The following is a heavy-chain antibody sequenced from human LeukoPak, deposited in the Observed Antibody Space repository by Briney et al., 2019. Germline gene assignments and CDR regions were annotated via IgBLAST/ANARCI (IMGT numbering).Heavy chain of an antibody. CDR2: VYYGGNT. CDR3: ARELFCDI. CDR1: GGSISSTSYY. J-gene: IGHJ3*02. D-gene: IGHD3-9*01. Sequence: PSEALSLTCTVSGGSISSTSYYWDWVRQPPGKGLEWIGNVYYGGNTFYNSSLESRVTISVDMSKNQFSLKLTSLTAADTAVYYCARELFCDIWGQGTMVTVSS. V-gene: IGHV4-39*02.